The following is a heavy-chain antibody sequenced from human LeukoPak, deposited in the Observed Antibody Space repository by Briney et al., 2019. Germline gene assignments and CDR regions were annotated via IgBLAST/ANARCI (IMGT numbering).Heavy chain of an antibody. Sequence: SETLSLTCTVSGGSISSYYWSWIRQPPGKGLEWIGYMYYSGSTNYNPSLKSRVTISIDTSKNQFSLKLSSVTAADMVVYYCARGRTYVDYWGQGTLVTVSS. V-gene: IGHV4-59*08. CDR3: ARGRTYVDY. CDR2: MYYSGST. CDR1: GGSISSYY. D-gene: IGHD1-26*01. J-gene: IGHJ4*02.